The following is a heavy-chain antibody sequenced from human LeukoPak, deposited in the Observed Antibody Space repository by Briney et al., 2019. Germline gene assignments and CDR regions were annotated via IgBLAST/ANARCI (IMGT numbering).Heavy chain of an antibody. CDR1: GGSVSSDY. CDR2: IYHTGNN. D-gene: IGHD3-3*01. V-gene: IGHV4-59*08. Sequence: SETLSLTCTVSGGSVSSDYWSWIRQPPGKGLEWIGYIYHTGNNDYNPSLKSRATISLDTSKNQFSLKLSAVTAADTAVYYCARQPDFWSGYYPFDYWGQGTLVTVSS. CDR3: ARQPDFWSGYYPFDY. J-gene: IGHJ4*02.